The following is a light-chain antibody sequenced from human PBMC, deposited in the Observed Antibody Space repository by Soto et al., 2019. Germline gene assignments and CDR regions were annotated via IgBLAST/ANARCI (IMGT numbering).Light chain of an antibody. CDR2: DAS. CDR1: QSVTSNY. V-gene: IGKV3-20*01. CDR3: PQYGSSLTWT. Sequence: EIVLTQSPGTLSLSPGERATLSCRASQSVTSNYLAWYQQKPGQAPRLLIFDASSRATGVPDRFSGSGSGTDFTLTISSLEPEDFAVYYCPQYGSSLTWTFGQGTKVDIK. J-gene: IGKJ1*01.